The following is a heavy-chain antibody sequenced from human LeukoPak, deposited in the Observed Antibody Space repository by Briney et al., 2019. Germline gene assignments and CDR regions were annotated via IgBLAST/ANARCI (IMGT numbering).Heavy chain of an antibody. CDR1: GYTFTSYG. CDR2: ISAYNGNT. D-gene: IGHD3-22*01. CDR3: ARFRGDSYHYYYMDV. Sequence: SVKVSCKASGYTFTSYGISWVRQAPGQGLEWMGWISAYNGNTNYAQKFQGRVTMTRDTSITTAYMELSRLRSDDTAVYYCARFRGDSYHYYYMDVWGKGTTVTVSS. V-gene: IGHV1-18*01. J-gene: IGHJ6*03.